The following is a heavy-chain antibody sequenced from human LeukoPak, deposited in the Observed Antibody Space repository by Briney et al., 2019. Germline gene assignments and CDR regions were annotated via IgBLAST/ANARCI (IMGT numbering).Heavy chain of an antibody. CDR1: GYTFTGYY. V-gene: IGHV1-2*02. CDR3: AREILYGLVLGNFDY. CDR2: INPNSGGT. Sequence: ASVKVSCKASGYTFTGYYMHWVRQAPGQGLEWMGWINPNSGGTNYAQKFQGRVTMTRDTSISTAYMELGRLRSDDTAVYYCAREILYGLVLGNFDYWGQGTLVTVSS. J-gene: IGHJ4*02. D-gene: IGHD6-19*01.